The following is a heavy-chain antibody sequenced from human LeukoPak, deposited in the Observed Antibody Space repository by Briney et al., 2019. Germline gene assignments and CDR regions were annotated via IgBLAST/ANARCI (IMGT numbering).Heavy chain of an antibody. V-gene: IGHV1-2*06. J-gene: IGHJ4*02. CDR2: INPNSGGT. Sequence: ASVKVSCKASGYTFTGYYMHWVRQALGQGLEWMGRINPNSGGTNYAQKFQGRVTMTRDTSISTAYMELSRLRSDDTAVYYCARTGGYSYGYDDWGQGTLVTVSS. CDR3: ARTGGYSYGYDD. D-gene: IGHD5-18*01. CDR1: GYTFTGYY.